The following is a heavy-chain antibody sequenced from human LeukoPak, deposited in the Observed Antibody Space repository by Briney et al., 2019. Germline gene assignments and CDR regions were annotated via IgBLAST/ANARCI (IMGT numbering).Heavy chain of an antibody. CDR1: GFTFSSYA. D-gene: IGHD2-15*01. J-gene: IGHJ6*02. Sequence: GGSLRLSCAASGFTFSSYAMSWVRQAPGKGLEWVPAISGSGGSTYYADSVKGRFTISRDNSKNTLYLQMNSLRAEDTAVYYCAKESGDLYCSGGSCYSAVYYGMDVWGQGTTVTVSS. CDR3: AKESGDLYCSGGSCYSAVYYGMDV. V-gene: IGHV3-23*01. CDR2: ISGSGGST.